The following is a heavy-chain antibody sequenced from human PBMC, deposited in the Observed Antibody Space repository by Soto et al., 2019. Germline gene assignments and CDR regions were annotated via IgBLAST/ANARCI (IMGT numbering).Heavy chain of an antibody. J-gene: IGHJ4*02. V-gene: IGHV4-30-4*01. Sequence: ASETLSLTCTVSGGSITSGDYYWSWIRQPPGKGLEWIGYIYYSGSTYYNSSLKSRVTISVDTSKNQFSLKLSSVTAADTAVYYCARESRGPYFFDYWGQGTLVTVSS. D-gene: IGHD5-12*01. CDR1: GGSITSGDYY. CDR3: ARESRGPYFFDY. CDR2: IYYSGST.